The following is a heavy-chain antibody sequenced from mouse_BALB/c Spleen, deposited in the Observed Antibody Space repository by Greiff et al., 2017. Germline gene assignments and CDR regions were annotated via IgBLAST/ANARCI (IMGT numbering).Heavy chain of an antibody. J-gene: IGHJ4*01. CDR1: GFTFSSFG. D-gene: IGHD2-10*02. Sequence: EVKLMESGGGLVQPGGSRKLSCAASGFTFSSFGMHWVRQAPEKGLEWVAYISSGSSTIYYADTVKGRFTISRDNPKNTLFLQMTSLRSEDTAMYYCARGYGNNYAMDYWGQGTSVTVSS. V-gene: IGHV5-17*02. CDR3: ARGYGNNYAMDY. CDR2: ISSGSSTI.